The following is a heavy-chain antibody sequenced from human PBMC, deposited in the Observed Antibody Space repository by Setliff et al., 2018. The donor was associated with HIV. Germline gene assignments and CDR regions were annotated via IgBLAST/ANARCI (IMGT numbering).Heavy chain of an antibody. V-gene: IGHV1-3*04. CDR2: ISTGNGQT. Sequence: ASVKVSCKASGYSFTTYAIHWVRQAPGQRLEWVGWISTGNGQTKYSQNFQGRITFSRDTSASTAYMELSSLRSEDTAIYYCARGRDYTGSWFRPFYLDFWGHGNLVTVS. CDR3: ARGRDYTGSWFRPFYLDF. CDR1: GYSFTTYA. D-gene: IGHD3-3*01. J-gene: IGHJ4*01.